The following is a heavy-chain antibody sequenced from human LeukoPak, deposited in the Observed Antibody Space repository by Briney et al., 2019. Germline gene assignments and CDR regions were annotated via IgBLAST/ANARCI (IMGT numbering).Heavy chain of an antibody. CDR2: INPNSGGT. CDR1: GYTFTGYY. J-gene: IGHJ6*03. Sequence: ASVKVSCKASGYTFTGYYMHWVRQAPGQGLEWMGWINPNSGGTNYAQKFQGRVTMTRDTSISTAYMELSRLRSDDTAVYYCARRKQLWLIYYYYYMDVWGKGTTVTISS. V-gene: IGHV1-2*02. D-gene: IGHD5-18*01. CDR3: ARRKQLWLIYYYYYMDV.